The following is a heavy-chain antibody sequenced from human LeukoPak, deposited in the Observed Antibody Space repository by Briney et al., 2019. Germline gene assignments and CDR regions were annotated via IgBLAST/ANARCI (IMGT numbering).Heavy chain of an antibody. CDR2: MDSRWSA. CDR1: GGFINIYY. CDR3: ATWITVIYAFDI. D-gene: IGHD3-22*01. V-gene: IGHV4-59*01. Sequence: SATLSLTGTVSGGFINIYYWNWLRQPPGKGLEWIGYMDSRWSANSNPPLKSRVPMSADTSKNRCSLRLSSVTAADSAVYYCATWITVIYAFDIWGQGTMVTVSS. J-gene: IGHJ3*02.